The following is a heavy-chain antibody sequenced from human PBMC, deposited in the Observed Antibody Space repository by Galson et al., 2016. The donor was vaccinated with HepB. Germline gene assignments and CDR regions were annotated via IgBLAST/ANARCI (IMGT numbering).Heavy chain of an antibody. Sequence: LRLPCAASGFTFSSYGMHWVRQAPGKGLERVAVIWYDGSNKYYADSVKGRFTISRDNYKNTLYLQMNSLRAEDTAVDYCAKGTDPYGDYSWFDPGGQGTLVTVSS. J-gene: IGHJ5*02. D-gene: IGHD4-17*01. CDR1: GFTFSSYG. CDR3: AKGTDPYGDYSWFDP. V-gene: IGHV3-33*06. CDR2: IWYDGSNK.